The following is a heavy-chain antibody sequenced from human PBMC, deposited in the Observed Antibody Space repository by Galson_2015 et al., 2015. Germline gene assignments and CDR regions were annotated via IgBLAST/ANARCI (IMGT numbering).Heavy chain of an antibody. Sequence: SLRLSCAASGFTFSSYAMSWVRQAPGKGLEWVSAISGSGGSTYYADSVKGRFTISRDNSKNTLYVQMNSLGAEDTAIYYCAKGERAYCGGECYWDYWGQGTLVTVPS. CDR2: ISGSGGST. D-gene: IGHD2-21*01. V-gene: IGHV3-23*01. CDR1: GFTFSSYA. J-gene: IGHJ4*02. CDR3: AKGERAYCGGECYWDY.